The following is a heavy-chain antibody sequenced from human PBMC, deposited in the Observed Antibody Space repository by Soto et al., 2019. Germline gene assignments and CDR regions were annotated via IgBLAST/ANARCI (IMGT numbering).Heavy chain of an antibody. CDR3: ARHLDTYYYHLSGGLDS. CDR2: IYYSGNT. D-gene: IGHD3-10*01. CDR1: GGSISSSSYY. V-gene: IGHV4-39*01. J-gene: IGHJ5*01. Sequence: SETLSLTCTVSGGSISSSSYYWAWVRQPPGKGLEWIGSIYYSGNTFYNPSLKSRVTISVDTSKNQFSLKLSSVTAADTAVYYCARHLDTYYYHLSGGLDSWGQGTLVTVSS.